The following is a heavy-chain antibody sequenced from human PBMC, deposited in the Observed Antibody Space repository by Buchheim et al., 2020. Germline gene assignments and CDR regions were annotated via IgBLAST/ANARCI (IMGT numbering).Heavy chain of an antibody. J-gene: IGHJ4*02. V-gene: IGHV4-31*11. CDR3: ARFLYGDSYKYFDY. Sequence: QVQLQESGPGLVKPSQTLSLSCVVSGGSISRGGYYWSWIRQHPGKGLEWIGYTFYSGSTSYNPSLKSRVSISEDTSKNQFSLKLNSVTAADTAVYYCARFLYGDSYKYFDYWGQGTL. D-gene: IGHD4-17*01. CDR1: GGSISRGGYY. CDR2: TFYSGST.